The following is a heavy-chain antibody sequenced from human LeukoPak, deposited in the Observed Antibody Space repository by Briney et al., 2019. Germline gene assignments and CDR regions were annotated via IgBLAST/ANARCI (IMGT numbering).Heavy chain of an antibody. CDR2: ISYDGSNK. D-gene: IGHD1-26*01. Sequence: GGSLRLSCAASGFTFSSYAMHWVRQASGKGLEWVAVISYDGSNKYYADSVKGRFTISRDNSKNTLYLQMNSLRAEDTAVYYCASDLGSFDYWGQGTLVTVSS. V-gene: IGHV3-30-3*01. CDR3: ASDLGSFDY. J-gene: IGHJ4*02. CDR1: GFTFSSYA.